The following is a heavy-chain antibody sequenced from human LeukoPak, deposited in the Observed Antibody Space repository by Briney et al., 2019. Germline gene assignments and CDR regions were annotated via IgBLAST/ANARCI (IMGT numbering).Heavy chain of an antibody. D-gene: IGHD3-16*02. CDR1: GDSISSGDYY. CDR3: ARDPFGGVIGYFDY. Sequence: SETLSLTCTVSGDSISSGDYYWSWIRQPPGKGLEWIGYIYYSGSTNYNPSLKSRVTISVDTSKNQFSLKLSSVTAADTAVYYCARDPFGGVIGYFDYWGQGTLVTVSS. J-gene: IGHJ4*02. CDR2: IYYSGST. V-gene: IGHV4-61*08.